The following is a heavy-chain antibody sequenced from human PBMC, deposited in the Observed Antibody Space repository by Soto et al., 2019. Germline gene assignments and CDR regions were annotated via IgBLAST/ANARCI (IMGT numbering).Heavy chain of an antibody. D-gene: IGHD3-22*01. Sequence: EVQLVESGGGLIQPGGSLRLSCAASGFTFSSNDMNWVRQAPGKGLEWVSLIYSGGSTYYXDSVKGRFTISRDNSKNTLXLQXSSLRAEDTAVYYCATRPLLPGAPWGQGTMVTVSS. V-gene: IGHV3-53*01. CDR3: ATRPLLPGAP. CDR1: GFTFSSND. J-gene: IGHJ3*01. CDR2: IYSGGST.